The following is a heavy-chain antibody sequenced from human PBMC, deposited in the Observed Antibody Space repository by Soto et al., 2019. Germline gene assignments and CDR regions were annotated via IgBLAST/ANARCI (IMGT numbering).Heavy chain of an antibody. CDR2: MYHSGDS. CDR1: GGSISTDNW. CDR3: TRASASSMLRGVVIN. Sequence: QVQLQESGPGLVKPSGTLSLTCAVSGGSISTDNWWSWVRQPPGKGLGWIGEMYHSGDSNFNPSLKSRVTISVDKSKNQFSMQMASVTAADTALYYCTRASASSMLRGVVINWGRGTQVTVSS. V-gene: IGHV4-4*02. D-gene: IGHD3-10*01. J-gene: IGHJ4*02.